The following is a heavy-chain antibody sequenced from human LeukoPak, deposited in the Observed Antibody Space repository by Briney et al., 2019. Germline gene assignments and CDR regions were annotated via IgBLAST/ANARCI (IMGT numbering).Heavy chain of an antibody. D-gene: IGHD3-9*01. V-gene: IGHV4-59*01. CDR1: GGSISSYY. CDR3: ARDLRYFDWSPTYYFDY. Sequence: SETLSLTCTASGGSISSYYWSWIRQPPGKGLEWIGNIYYSGSTNYNPSLKSRVTISVDTSKNQFSLKLSSVTAADTAVYYCARDLRYFDWSPTYYFDYWGQGTLVTVSS. J-gene: IGHJ4*02. CDR2: IYYSGST.